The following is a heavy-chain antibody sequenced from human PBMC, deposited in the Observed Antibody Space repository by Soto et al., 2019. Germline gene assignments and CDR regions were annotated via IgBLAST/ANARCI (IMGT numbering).Heavy chain of an antibody. J-gene: IGHJ4*02. CDR2: FDPEDGET. CDR3: ATLPIRGGSGGYFDY. V-gene: IGHV1-24*01. Sequence: ASVKVSCKVSGYTLTELSMHWVRQAPGKGLEWMGGFDPEDGETIYAQKFQGRVTMTEDTSTDTAYMELSSLRSEDTAVYYCATLPIRGGSGGYFDYWGQGTLVTVSS. D-gene: IGHD3-10*01. CDR1: GYTLTELS.